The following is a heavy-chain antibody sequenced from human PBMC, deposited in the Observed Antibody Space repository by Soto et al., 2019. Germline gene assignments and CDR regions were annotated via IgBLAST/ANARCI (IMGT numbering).Heavy chain of an antibody. V-gene: IGHV1-69*01. CDR3: ARSQGSSTSLEIYYYYYYGMDV. D-gene: IGHD2-2*01. Sequence: QVQLVQSGAEVKKPGSSVKVSCKASGGTFSSYAISWVRQAPGQGLEWMGGIIPISGTANYAQKSQGRVTITAGESTSTAYMELSSLRSADTAVYYCARSQGSSTSLEIYYYYYYGMDVWGQGTTVTVSS. CDR2: IIPISGTA. J-gene: IGHJ6*02. CDR1: GGTFSSYA.